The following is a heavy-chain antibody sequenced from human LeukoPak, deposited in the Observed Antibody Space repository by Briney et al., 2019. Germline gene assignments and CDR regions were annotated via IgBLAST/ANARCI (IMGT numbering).Heavy chain of an antibody. V-gene: IGHV3-48*03. CDR2: ISSSGSNI. J-gene: IGHJ3*02. CDR1: GFTFSSYE. CDR3: ARLRATYYYDSSGYYEAFDI. D-gene: IGHD3-22*01. Sequence: GGSLRLSCAASGFTFSSYEMNWVRQAPGKGLEWVSYISSSGSNIYYADSVKGRFTISRDNAKNSLYLQMNSLRAEDTAVYYCARLRATYYYDSSGYYEAFDIWGQGTMVTVSS.